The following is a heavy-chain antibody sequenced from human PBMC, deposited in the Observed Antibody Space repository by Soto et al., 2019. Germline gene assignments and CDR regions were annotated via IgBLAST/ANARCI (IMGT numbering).Heavy chain of an antibody. J-gene: IGHJ6*02. CDR3: ARDGGIAAAGTPGGMDV. D-gene: IGHD6-13*01. Sequence: PSETLSLTCTVSGGSTSSYYWSWIRQPPGKGLEWIGYIYYSGSTNYNPSLKSRVTISVDTSKNQFSLKLSSVTAADTAVYYCARDGGIAAAGTPGGMDVWGQGTTVTVSS. V-gene: IGHV4-59*01. CDR2: IYYSGST. CDR1: GGSTSSYY.